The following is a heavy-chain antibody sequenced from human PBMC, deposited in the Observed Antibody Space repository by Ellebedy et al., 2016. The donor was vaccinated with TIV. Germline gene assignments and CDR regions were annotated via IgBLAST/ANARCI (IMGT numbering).Heavy chain of an antibody. D-gene: IGHD1-14*01. J-gene: IGHJ4*02. CDR3: ARFRPGHGIFDY. V-gene: IGHV1-46*01. Sequence: AASVKVSCKASGYTFTSYYMHWVRQAPGQGLEWMVIINPSGGSTSYAQKFQGRVTMTRDTSTSTVYMELSRLRSEDTAVYYCARFRPGHGIFDYWGQGTLVTVSS. CDR2: INPSGGST. CDR1: GYTFTSYY.